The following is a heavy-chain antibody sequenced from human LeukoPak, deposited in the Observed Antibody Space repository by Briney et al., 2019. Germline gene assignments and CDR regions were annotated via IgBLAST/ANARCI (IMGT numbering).Heavy chain of an antibody. J-gene: IGHJ4*02. V-gene: IGHV5-10-1*01. CDR2: IDPSDSYT. D-gene: IGHD2-15*01. CDR1: GYSFTSYW. Sequence: GKSLKISCKGSGYSFTSYWISWVRQMPGKGLEWMGRIDPSDSYTNYSPSFQGHVTISADKSISTAYLQWSSLKASDTAMYYCARSYSHCSGGSCYRTHFDYWGQGTLVTVSS. CDR3: ARSYSHCSGGSCYRTHFDY.